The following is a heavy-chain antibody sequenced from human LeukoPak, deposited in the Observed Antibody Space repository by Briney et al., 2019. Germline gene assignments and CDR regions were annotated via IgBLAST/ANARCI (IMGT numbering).Heavy chain of an antibody. CDR2: ISCSSAYI. J-gene: IGHJ6*02. D-gene: IGHD2-15*01. CDR1: GFTFSSYN. CDR3: AREGIVVVVTALYGMDV. Sequence: PGGSLRLSCAASGFTFSSYNINWVRQAPGKGLEWVSSISCSSAYIYYADSVKGRFTISRDNAKNSLYLQMSSLRAEDTAVYYCAREGIVVVVTALYGMDVWGQGTTVTVSS. V-gene: IGHV3-21*01.